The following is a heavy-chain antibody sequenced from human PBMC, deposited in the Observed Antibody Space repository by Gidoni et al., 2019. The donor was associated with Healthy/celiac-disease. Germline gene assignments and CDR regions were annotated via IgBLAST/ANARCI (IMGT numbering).Heavy chain of an antibody. CDR3: AKGRLPAVATYVMDV. J-gene: IGHJ6*02. V-gene: IGHV3-23*01. CDR2: ISGRGGST. CDR1: GFNFCSYA. D-gene: IGHD2-15*01. Sequence: EVQLLESWGGLVQPGGSLGLSSAASGFNFCSYAMSWVRQAPGKGLVWVSAISGRGGSTYYADSVKGRFTISRDNSKNTLYLQMNSLRAEDTAVYYCAKGRLPAVATYVMDVWGQGTTVTVSS.